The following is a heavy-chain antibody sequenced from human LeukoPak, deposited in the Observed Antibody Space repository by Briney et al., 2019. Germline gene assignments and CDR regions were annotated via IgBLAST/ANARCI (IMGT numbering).Heavy chain of an antibody. CDR2: IVVGSGNT. D-gene: IGHD1-26*01. V-gene: IGHV1-58*01. J-gene: IGHJ4*02. CDR3: TSDPTFYSGRYCFDY. CDR1: GFTFSNSA. Sequence: SVKVSCKASGFTFSNSAVRWVRQARGQRLEWIGWIVVGSGNTNYAQKFQERVTITRDMSTSTAYMELSSLRSEDTAVYYCTSDPTFYSGRYCFDYWGQGTLVTVSS.